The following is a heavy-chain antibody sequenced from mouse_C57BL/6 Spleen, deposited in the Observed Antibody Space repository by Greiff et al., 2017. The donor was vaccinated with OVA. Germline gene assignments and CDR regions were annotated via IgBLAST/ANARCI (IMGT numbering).Heavy chain of an antibody. CDR1: GYTFTDYY. V-gene: IGHV1-76*01. CDR2: IYPGSGNT. D-gene: IGHD1-1*01. Sequence: QVQLQQSGAELVRPGASVKLSCKASGYTFTDYYINWVKQRPGQGLEWIARIYPGSGNTYYNEKFKGKATLTAEKSSSTAYMQLSSLTSEDSAVYFCARGDYGSLYFDYWGQGTTLTVSS. J-gene: IGHJ2*01. CDR3: ARGDYGSLYFDY.